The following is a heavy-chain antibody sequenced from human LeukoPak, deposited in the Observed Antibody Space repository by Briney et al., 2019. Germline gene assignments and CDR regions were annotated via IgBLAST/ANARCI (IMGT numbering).Heavy chain of an antibody. CDR2: INPNSGGT. J-gene: IGHJ5*02. CDR1: GYTFTGYY. V-gene: IGHV1-2*06. D-gene: IGHD3-10*01. Sequence: GASVKVSCKASGYTFTGYYMHWVRQAPGQGLEWMGRINPNSGGTNYAQKFQGRVTMTRDTSISTAYMELSRLRSDDTAVYYCARVTGRGTNWFDPWGQGTLVTVSS. CDR3: ARVTGRGTNWFDP.